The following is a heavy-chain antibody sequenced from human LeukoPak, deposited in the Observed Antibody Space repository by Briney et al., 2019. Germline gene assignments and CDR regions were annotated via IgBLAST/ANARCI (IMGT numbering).Heavy chain of an antibody. CDR3: ARDMGGYRRTDYYYYMDV. D-gene: IGHD6-25*01. J-gene: IGHJ6*03. V-gene: IGHV3-11*01. Sequence: GGSLRLSCAASGFNFSDYYMSWIRQVPGKGLEWVAYISNSSGTKYYPASVKGRFTISRDNAKNSLFLQMNSLRVEDTAVYYCARDMGGYRRTDYYYYMDVWGKGTTVTVSS. CDR1: GFNFSDYY. CDR2: ISNSSGTK.